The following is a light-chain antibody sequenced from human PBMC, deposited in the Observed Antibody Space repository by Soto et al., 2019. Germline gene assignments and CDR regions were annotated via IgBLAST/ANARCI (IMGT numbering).Light chain of an antibody. J-gene: IGLJ2*01. Sequence: QSVLTQPASVSGSPGQSITISCTGTSSDVGSDNLVSWYQQYPGKAPKLLLYEGSKRPSGVSNRFSGSKSGNTASLTISGRQADDEADYYCCSYTDSSTRVVFGGGTKLTVL. CDR2: EGS. V-gene: IGLV2-23*01. CDR1: SSDVGSDNL. CDR3: CSYTDSSTRVV.